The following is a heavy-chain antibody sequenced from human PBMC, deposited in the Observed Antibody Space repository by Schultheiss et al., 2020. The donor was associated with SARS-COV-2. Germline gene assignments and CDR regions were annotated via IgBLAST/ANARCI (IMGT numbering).Heavy chain of an antibody. CDR1: GGSFSGYY. V-gene: IGHV4-34*01. J-gene: IGHJ6*03. CDR3: ARVAPITMVRGVMNYYYYMDV. Sequence: SQTLSLTCAVYGGSFSGYYWSWIRQPPGKGLEWIGEINHSGSTNYNPSLKSRVTMSVDTSKNQFSLKLSSVTAADTAVYYCARVAPITMVRGVMNYYYYMDVWGKGTTVTVSS. D-gene: IGHD3-10*01. CDR2: INHSGST.